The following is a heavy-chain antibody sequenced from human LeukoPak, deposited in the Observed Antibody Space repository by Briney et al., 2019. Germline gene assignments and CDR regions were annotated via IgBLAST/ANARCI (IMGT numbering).Heavy chain of an antibody. V-gene: IGHV3-64*01. CDR2: ISSNGGST. CDR1: GFTFSSYA. Sequence: GGSLRLSCAASGFTFSSYAMHWVRQAPGKGLEYVSAISSNGGSTYYANSVKGRFTISRDNSKNTLYLQMGNLRAEDMAVYYCARAASRVGSSSLGYWGQGTLVTVSS. D-gene: IGHD6-13*01. CDR3: ARAASRVGSSSLGY. J-gene: IGHJ4*02.